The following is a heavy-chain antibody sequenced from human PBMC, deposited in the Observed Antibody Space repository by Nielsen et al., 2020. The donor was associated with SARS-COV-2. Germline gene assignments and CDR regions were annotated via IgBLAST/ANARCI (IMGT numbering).Heavy chain of an antibody. D-gene: IGHD3-10*01. CDR3: ARDRFGGLGWFGELYNFDY. J-gene: IGHJ4*02. CDR2: ISYDGSNK. Sequence: VRQAPGKGLEWVAVISYDGSNKYYADSVKGRFTISRDNSKNTLYLQMNSLRAEDTAVYYCARDRFGGLGWFGELYNFDYWGQGTLVTVSS. V-gene: IGHV3-33*05.